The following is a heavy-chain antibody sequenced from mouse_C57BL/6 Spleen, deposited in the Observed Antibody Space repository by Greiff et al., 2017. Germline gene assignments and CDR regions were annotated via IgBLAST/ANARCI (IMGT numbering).Heavy chain of an antibody. CDR3: TRDGGYDYDDGYFDY. J-gene: IGHJ2*01. D-gene: IGHD2-4*01. CDR2: ISSGGDYI. V-gene: IGHV5-9-1*02. Sequence: DVQLVESGEGLVKPGGSLKLSCAASGFTFSSYAMSWVRQTPEKRLEWVAYISSGGDYIYYADTVKGRFTISRDNARNTLYLQMSSLKSEDTAMYYCTRDGGYDYDDGYFDYWGQGTTLTVSS. CDR1: GFTFSSYA.